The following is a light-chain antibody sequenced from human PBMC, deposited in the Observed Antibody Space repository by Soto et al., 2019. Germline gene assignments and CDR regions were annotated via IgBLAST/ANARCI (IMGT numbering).Light chain of an antibody. J-gene: IGKJ1*01. CDR2: GAS. CDR1: QSVGSNY. V-gene: IGKV3-20*01. CDR3: HQYSTSPPWT. Sequence: EIVLTQSPGTLSLLPGERATLSCRSSQSVGSNYLAWYQQKPGRAPRLLIYGASSRATGIPDRFTGSGSGTDFTLTISRLEPEDSAVYYCHQYSTSPPWTFGQGTMVEIK.